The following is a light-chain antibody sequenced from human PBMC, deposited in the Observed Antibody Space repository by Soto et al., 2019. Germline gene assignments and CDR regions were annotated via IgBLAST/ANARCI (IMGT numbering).Light chain of an antibody. V-gene: IGKV3-20*01. Sequence: EIVLTQSPGTLSLSPGERATLSCRASQTVSSNYLAWYQQKPGQAPRLLIYGASARATGIPDRFSGSGSGTDFTLTISSLEPEDFAVYYCQQYGSSYTFGQGTKLEIK. CDR1: QTVSSNY. CDR3: QQYGSSYT. CDR2: GAS. J-gene: IGKJ2*01.